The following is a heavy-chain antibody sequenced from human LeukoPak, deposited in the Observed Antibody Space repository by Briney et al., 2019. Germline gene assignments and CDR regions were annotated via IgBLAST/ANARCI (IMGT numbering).Heavy chain of an antibody. Sequence: GGSLRLSCAASGFTFSSYWMHWVRQAPGNGLVWISRINTDGSNTRYEDTVKGRFTISRDNAKNTLYLQMNSLRAEDTAVYYCARDGSRTSQGAFDLWGQGTMVTVSS. CDR1: GFTFSSYW. J-gene: IGHJ3*01. CDR3: ARDGSRTSQGAFDL. D-gene: IGHD2-2*01. V-gene: IGHV3-74*01. CDR2: INTDGSNT.